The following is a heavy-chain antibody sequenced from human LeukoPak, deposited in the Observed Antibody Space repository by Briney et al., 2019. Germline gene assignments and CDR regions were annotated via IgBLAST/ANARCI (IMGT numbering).Heavy chain of an antibody. J-gene: IGHJ4*02. V-gene: IGHV3-23*01. Sequence: GGSLRLSCAASGFTFTNYAMSWVRQAPGKGLEWVSTINNGDHRTYYADSVKGRFTISGDNSKTTLYLQMNSLRAEDTAIYYCEAYYFDYNYYFDYWGQGALVTVSS. CDR3: EAYYFDYNYYFDY. D-gene: IGHD3-22*01. CDR2: INNGDHRT. CDR1: GFTFTNYA.